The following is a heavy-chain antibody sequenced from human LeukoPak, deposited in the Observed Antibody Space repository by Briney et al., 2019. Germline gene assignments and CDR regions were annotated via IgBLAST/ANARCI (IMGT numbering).Heavy chain of an antibody. J-gene: IGHJ6*03. CDR3: ARDSPPSGILTGYLTPYYYYYMDV. CDR1: GGTFSSYA. V-gene: IGHV1-69*13. D-gene: IGHD3-9*01. Sequence: PDASVKVSCKASGGTFSSYAIIWVRQAPGQGLEWMGGIIPIFGTANYAQKFQGRVTITADESTSTAYMELSSLKSEDTAVYYCARDSPPSGILTGYLTPYYYYYMDVWGKGTTVTISS. CDR2: IIPIFGTA.